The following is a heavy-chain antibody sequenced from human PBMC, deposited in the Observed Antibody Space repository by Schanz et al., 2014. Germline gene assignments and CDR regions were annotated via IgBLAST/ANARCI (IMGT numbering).Heavy chain of an antibody. CDR1: GLIFSNYV. CDR2: IGTSGGT. J-gene: IGHJ4*02. V-gene: IGHV3-23*04. CDR3: AKIERNED. Sequence: EVQLVESGGGLVQPGGSLKLSCAASGLIFSNYVMSWVRQAPGKGLEWVSTIGTSGGTNYAESVKGRFTISRVNSKNTLYLQMNSLRAEDTAVYFCAKIERNEDWGQGTLVTVSS. D-gene: IGHD1-1*01.